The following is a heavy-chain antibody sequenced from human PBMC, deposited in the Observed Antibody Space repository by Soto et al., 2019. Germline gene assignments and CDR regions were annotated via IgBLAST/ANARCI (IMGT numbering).Heavy chain of an antibody. CDR2: IDNAGTDS. CDR1: GFTLSGRS. CDR3: ARGWFGPDV. J-gene: IGHJ6*04. D-gene: IGHD3-10*01. Sequence: EVQLVESGGGLVQPGGSLRLSCAASGFTLSGRSMHWVRQAPGKGLVWVSGIDNAGTDSTYADSMKGRFTSYRDNAQNMQYRKMNSLEAADTDLYYCARGWFGPDVWGKGTTVTVSS. V-gene: IGHV3-74*01.